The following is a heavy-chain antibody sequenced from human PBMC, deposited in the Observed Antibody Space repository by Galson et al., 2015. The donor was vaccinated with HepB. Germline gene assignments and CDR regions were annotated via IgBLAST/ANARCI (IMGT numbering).Heavy chain of an antibody. D-gene: IGHD3-3*01. Sequence: SLRLSCADSGFTFSNYAMSWVRQAPGKGLEWVSGISGSGGSTFYADSVKDRFTISRGNSKNTLYLQMNSLRAEDTAVYSCAKDADSFGVLSGLDHWGQGTLVTVSS. CDR1: GFTFSNYA. J-gene: IGHJ4*02. V-gene: IGHV3-23*01. CDR3: AKDADSFGVLSGLDH. CDR2: ISGSGGST.